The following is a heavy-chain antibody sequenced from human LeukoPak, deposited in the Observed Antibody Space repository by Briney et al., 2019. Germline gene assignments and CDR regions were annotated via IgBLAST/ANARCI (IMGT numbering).Heavy chain of an antibody. CDR2: IKSDGSST. CDR1: GFTFSDYW. CDR3: ARDRIQGLSGGYYGMDV. V-gene: IGHV3-74*01. J-gene: IGHJ6*02. Sequence: GGSLRLSCAASGFTFSDYWMHWVRQAPGKGLVGVSRIKSDGSSTTYADSVKGRFTISRDNAKNTLYLQMNSLRAEDTAVYYCARDRIQGLSGGYYGMDVWGQGTTVTVSS. D-gene: IGHD6-25*01.